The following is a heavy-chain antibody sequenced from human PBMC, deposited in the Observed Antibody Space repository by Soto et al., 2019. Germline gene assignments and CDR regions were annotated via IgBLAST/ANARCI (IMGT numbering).Heavy chain of an antibody. D-gene: IGHD1-26*01. CDR1: GNTFTYRY. V-gene: IGHV1-45*02. J-gene: IGHJ4*02. Sequence: GASVKVSCKALGNTFTYRYLHWVRQAPGQALEWMGWITPFSGDVHYAQKFQERVTITRDRSISTAYMQMSSLRSEDTAMYFCAGGGAGSGPFTWELPDHWGQGTLVTAPQ. CDR3: AGGGAGSGPFTWELPDH. CDR2: ITPFSGDV.